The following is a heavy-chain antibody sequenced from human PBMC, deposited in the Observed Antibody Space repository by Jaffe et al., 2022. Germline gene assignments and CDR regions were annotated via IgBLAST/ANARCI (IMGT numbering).Heavy chain of an antibody. D-gene: IGHD3-9*01. CDR1: GFTFSSYW. CDR3: ARGVRYFDWLLVGGGGNYMDV. Sequence: EVQLVESGGGLVQPGGSLRLSCAASGFTFSSYWMSWVRQAPGKGLEWVANIKQDGSEKYYVDSVKGRFTISRDNAKNSLYLQMNSLRAEDTAVYYCARGVRYFDWLLVGGGGNYMDVWGKGTTVTVSS. CDR2: IKQDGSEK. V-gene: IGHV3-7*01. J-gene: IGHJ6*03.